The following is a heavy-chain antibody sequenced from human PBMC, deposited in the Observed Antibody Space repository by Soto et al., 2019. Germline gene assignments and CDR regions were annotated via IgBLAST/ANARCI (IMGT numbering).Heavy chain of an antibody. Sequence: QVQLVQSGAEVKKPGSSVKVSCKASGGTFSNYPISWVRQAPGQGLEWMGGIIPIFGTVNYAQKVQGRVTXPXXXSXXTAYMELSSLRSEDTAVYYCARGNHRWLQLWYFDLWGRGTLVTVSS. CDR2: IIPIFGTV. D-gene: IGHD5-12*01. V-gene: IGHV1-69*05. CDR3: ARGNHRWLQLWYFDL. CDR1: GGTFSNYP. J-gene: IGHJ2*01.